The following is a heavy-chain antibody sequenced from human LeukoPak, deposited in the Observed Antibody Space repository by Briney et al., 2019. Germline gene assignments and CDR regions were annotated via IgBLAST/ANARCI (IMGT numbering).Heavy chain of an antibody. CDR3: ARESSRITIFGVAAPSYYFDY. CDR1: GYSISSSYY. D-gene: IGHD3-3*01. CDR2: IYHSGST. J-gene: IGHJ4*02. V-gene: IGHV4-38-2*02. Sequence: PSETLSLTCTVSGYSISSSYYWGWIRQPPGKGLEWIGSIYHSGSTYYNPSLKSRVTISVDTSKNQFSLKLSSVTAADTAVYYCARESSRITIFGVAAPSYYFDYWGQGTLVTVSS.